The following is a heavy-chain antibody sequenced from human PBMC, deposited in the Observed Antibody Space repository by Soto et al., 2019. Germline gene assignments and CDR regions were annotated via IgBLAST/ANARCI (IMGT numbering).Heavy chain of an antibody. V-gene: IGHV3-48*02. CDR3: ARKGVVFDY. J-gene: IGHJ4*02. CDR1: GFTFSSYS. CDR2: ISTTSSSI. Sequence: GGSLRLSCAASGFTFSSYSMNWVRQAPGKGLEWISYISTTSSSIYYADSVKGRFTISRDNAKNSLFLQMNSLRDEDTAVYYCARKGVVFDYWGQGALVTVSS. D-gene: IGHD3-3*01.